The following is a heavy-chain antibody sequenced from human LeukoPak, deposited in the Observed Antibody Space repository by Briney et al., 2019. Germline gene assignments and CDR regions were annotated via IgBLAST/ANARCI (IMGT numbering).Heavy chain of an antibody. D-gene: IGHD3-3*01. CDR2: IRSKAYGGTT. CDR1: GFTFGDYA. Sequence: KPGRSLRLSCTASGFTFGDYAMSWFRQAPGKGLEWVGFIRSKAYGGTTEYAASVKGRFTISRDDSKSIAYLRMNSLKTEDTAVYYCTRGLIGDDFWSGYYPYYFDYWGQGTLVTVSS. V-gene: IGHV3-49*05. CDR3: TRGLIGDDFWSGYYPYYFDY. J-gene: IGHJ4*02.